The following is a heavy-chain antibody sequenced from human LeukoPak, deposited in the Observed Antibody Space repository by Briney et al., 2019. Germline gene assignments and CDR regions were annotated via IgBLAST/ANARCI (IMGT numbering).Heavy chain of an antibody. D-gene: IGHD5-18*01. Sequence: SETLSLTCTVSGGSISSYYWSWIRQPPEKGLEWIGYIYYSGSTNYNPSLKSRVTISVDTSKNQFSLKLSSVTAADTAVYYCARDGIHANLDYWGQGTLVTVSS. J-gene: IGHJ4*02. V-gene: IGHV4-59*01. CDR2: IYYSGST. CDR1: GGSISSYY. CDR3: ARDGIHANLDY.